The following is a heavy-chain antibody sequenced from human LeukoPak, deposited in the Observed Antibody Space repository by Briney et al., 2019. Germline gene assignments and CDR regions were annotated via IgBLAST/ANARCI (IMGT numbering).Heavy chain of an antibody. Sequence: SETLSLTCTVSGGSISSYYWSWIRQPPGKGLEWIGYIYYSGSTNYNPSLKSRVTISVDTSKNQFSLKLSSVTAADTAVYYCARVRDGSGSYKFDYWGQVTLVTVSS. CDR3: ARVRDGSGSYKFDY. J-gene: IGHJ4*02. D-gene: IGHD3-10*01. CDR2: IYYSGST. CDR1: GGSISSYY. V-gene: IGHV4-59*01.